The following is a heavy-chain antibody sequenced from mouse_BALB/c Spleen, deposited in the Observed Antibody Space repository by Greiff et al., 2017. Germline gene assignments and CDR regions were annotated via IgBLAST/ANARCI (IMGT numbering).Heavy chain of an antibody. J-gene: IGHJ4*01. CDR3: ASYSSGYLYAMDY. V-gene: IGHV1-7*01. CDR1: GYTFTSYW. D-gene: IGHD3-1*01. CDR2: INPSTGYT. Sequence: QVQLQQSGAELAKPGASVKMSCKASGYTFTSYWMHWVKQRPGQGLEWIGYINPSTGYTEYNQKFKDKATLTADKSSSTAYMQLSSLTSEDSAVYYCASYSSGYLYAMDYWGQGTSVTVSS.